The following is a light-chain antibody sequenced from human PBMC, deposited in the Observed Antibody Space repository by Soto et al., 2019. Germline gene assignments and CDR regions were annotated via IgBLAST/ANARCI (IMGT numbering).Light chain of an antibody. V-gene: IGKV1-27*01. CDR2: AAS. Sequence: DIQMTQSPSSLSAFVGDRVTITCRASQGISNYLAWYQQKPERVPTLLIYAASTLRSGVPSRFSGSGSGTDFTLTISSLQPEDVASYYCQEYKTAPFIFGPGTKVHIK. CDR1: QGISNY. J-gene: IGKJ3*01. CDR3: QEYKTAPFI.